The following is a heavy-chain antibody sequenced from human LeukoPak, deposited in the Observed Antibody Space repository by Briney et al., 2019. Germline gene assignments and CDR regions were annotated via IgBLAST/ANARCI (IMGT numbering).Heavy chain of an antibody. Sequence: SVKVSCTASGGTFSSYAISWVRQAPGQGLEWMGGIIPIFGTANYAQKFQGRVTITADESTSTAYMELSSLRSEDTAVYYCARVSGPIVVVVAAQRGNWFDPWGQGTLVTVSS. D-gene: IGHD2-15*01. CDR1: GGTFSSYA. V-gene: IGHV1-69*13. CDR2: IIPIFGTA. J-gene: IGHJ5*02. CDR3: ARVSGPIVVVVAAQRGNWFDP.